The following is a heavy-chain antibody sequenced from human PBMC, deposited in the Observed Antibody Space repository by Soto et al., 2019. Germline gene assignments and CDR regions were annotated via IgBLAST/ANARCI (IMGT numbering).Heavy chain of an antibody. J-gene: IGHJ4*02. Sequence: SVKVCCGSCGGGFKIYARTCGRQAPDHGLEWIGGIIPIFGTANYAQKFQGRVTIPADESTSTGYMELSSLRSEDTAVYYCARDPQGNYYGSGSYYEYWGQGTLVTVSS. CDR1: GGGFKIYA. CDR2: IIPIFGTA. V-gene: IGHV1-69*01. D-gene: IGHD3-10*01. CDR3: ARDPQGNYYGSGSYYEY.